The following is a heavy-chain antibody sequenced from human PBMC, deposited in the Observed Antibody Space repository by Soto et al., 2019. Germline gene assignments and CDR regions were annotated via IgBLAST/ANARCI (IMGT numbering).Heavy chain of an antibody. Sequence: ASVKVSCKASGGTFSSYAISWVRQAPGQGLEWMGGIIPIFGTANYAQKFQGRVTITADESTSTAYMELSSLRSEDTAVYYCARRRTTPTAPFDYWGQGTLVTVSS. J-gene: IGHJ4*02. V-gene: IGHV1-69*13. CDR3: ARRRTTPTAPFDY. CDR1: GGTFSSYA. D-gene: IGHD1-7*01. CDR2: IIPIFGTA.